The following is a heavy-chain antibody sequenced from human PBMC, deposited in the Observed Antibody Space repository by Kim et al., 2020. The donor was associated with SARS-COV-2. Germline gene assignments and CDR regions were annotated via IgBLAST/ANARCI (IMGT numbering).Heavy chain of an antibody. J-gene: IGHJ5*02. CDR2: ISAYNGNT. CDR1: GYTFTSYG. CDR3: ASLRAMVGSGSQGPPPVDNWFDP. D-gene: IGHD3-10*01. V-gene: IGHV1-18*01. Sequence: ASVKVSCKASGYTFTSYGISWVRQAPGQGLEWMGWISAYNGNTNYAQKLQGRVTMTTDTSTSTAYMELRSLRSDDTAVYYCASLRAMVGSGSQGPPPVDNWFDPWGQGTLVTVSS.